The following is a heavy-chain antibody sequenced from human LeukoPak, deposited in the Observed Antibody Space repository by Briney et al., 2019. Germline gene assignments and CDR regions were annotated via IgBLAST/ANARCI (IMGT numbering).Heavy chain of an antibody. V-gene: IGHV5-51*01. CDR3: ARQNDFRLDY. J-gene: IGHJ4*02. D-gene: IGHD3-3*01. CDR1: GYTFSSYW. Sequence: RGESLRISCKGSGYTFSSYWIGWVRQMPGKGLEWMGIIYPDDSDTRYSPSLQGQVTISVDTSIGTAYLQWSSLKASDTAIYYCARQNDFRLDYWGQGTLVTVSS. CDR2: IYPDDSDT.